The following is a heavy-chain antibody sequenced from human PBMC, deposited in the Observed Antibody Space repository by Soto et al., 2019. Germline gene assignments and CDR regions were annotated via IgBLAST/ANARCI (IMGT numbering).Heavy chain of an antibody. CDR2: ISSSGSTI. CDR1: GFTFSRYE. V-gene: IGHV3-48*03. D-gene: IGHD1-26*01. Sequence: EVQLVESGGGLVQPGGSLRLSCAASGFTFSRYEMNWVRQAPGKGLEWVSYISSSGSTIYYTDSVKGRFTISRDNAKNSMYLQRNSLRAEDTAVYFCARGPVIVYSGSPEAAFDIWGQGTMVTVSS. J-gene: IGHJ3*02. CDR3: ARGPVIVYSGSPEAAFDI.